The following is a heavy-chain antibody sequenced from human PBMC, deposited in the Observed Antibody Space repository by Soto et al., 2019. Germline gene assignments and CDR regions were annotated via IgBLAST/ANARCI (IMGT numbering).Heavy chain of an antibody. Sequence: SETLSLTCTVSGGSISSYYWSWIRQPPGKGLEWIGYIYYSGSTNYNPSLKSRVTISVDTSKNQFSLKLSSVTAADTAVYYCARHGGSSSPYYFDYWGQGTLVTVS. V-gene: IGHV4-59*08. CDR1: GGSISSYY. CDR2: IYYSGST. D-gene: IGHD2-15*01. CDR3: ARHGGSSSPYYFDY. J-gene: IGHJ4*02.